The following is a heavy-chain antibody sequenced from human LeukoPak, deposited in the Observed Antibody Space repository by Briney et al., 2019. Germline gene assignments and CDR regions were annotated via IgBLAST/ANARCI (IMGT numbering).Heavy chain of an antibody. J-gene: IGHJ4*02. Sequence: GESLKISCKGSGYSFTSYWIGWVRQMPGKGLEWMGIIYPGDSDTRYSPSFQGQVTISADQSISTAYLQWSSLKASDTAMYYCARRYDFWSGYREFDYWGQGTLVTVSS. V-gene: IGHV5-51*01. CDR2: IYPGDSDT. D-gene: IGHD3-3*01. CDR1: GYSFTSYW. CDR3: ARRYDFWSGYREFDY.